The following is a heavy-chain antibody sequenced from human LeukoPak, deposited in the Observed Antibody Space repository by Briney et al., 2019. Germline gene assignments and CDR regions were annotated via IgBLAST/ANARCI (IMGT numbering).Heavy chain of an antibody. CDR2: IYYSGST. D-gene: IGHD3-10*01. J-gene: IGHJ4*02. CDR3: ARVGVRPTAAA. Sequence: SETLSLTCTVSGGSISSSSYYWGWIRQPPGKGLEWIGSIYYSGSTYYNPSLKSRVTISVDTSKNQFSLKLSSVTAADTAVYYCARVGVRPTAAAWGQGTLVTVSS. CDR1: GGSISSSSYY. V-gene: IGHV4-39*07.